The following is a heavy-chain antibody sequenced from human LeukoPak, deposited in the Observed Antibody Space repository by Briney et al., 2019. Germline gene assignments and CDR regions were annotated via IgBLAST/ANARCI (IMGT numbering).Heavy chain of an antibody. CDR1: GFTFDDSA. D-gene: IGHD6-19*01. CDR3: AKGGAYRSGWYSGFDY. V-gene: IGHV3-43*02. CDR2: ISGDGGRT. J-gene: IGHJ4*02. Sequence: GGSLRLSCAASGFTFDDSAMHWVRQTPGKGLEWVSLISGDGGRTYYADSMKGRFTISRDNSKNSLYLQMNSLRTEDTAVYYCAKGGAYRSGWYSGFDYWGQGTLVTVSS.